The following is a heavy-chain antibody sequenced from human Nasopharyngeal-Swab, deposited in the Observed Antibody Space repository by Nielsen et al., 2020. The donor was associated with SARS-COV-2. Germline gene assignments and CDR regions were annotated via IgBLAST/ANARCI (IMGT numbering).Heavy chain of an antibody. CDR2: ISYDGSNK. CDR3: AKMAGYSSSWYGSSLIDY. J-gene: IGHJ4*02. D-gene: IGHD6-13*01. V-gene: IGHV3-30*18. CDR1: GFNFSSYG. Sequence: GGSLRLSCAASGFNFSSYGMHWVRQAPGKGLEWVAVISYDGSNKYYADSVKGRFTISRDNSKNTLYLQMNSLRAEDTAVYYCAKMAGYSSSWYGSSLIDYWGQGTLVTVSS.